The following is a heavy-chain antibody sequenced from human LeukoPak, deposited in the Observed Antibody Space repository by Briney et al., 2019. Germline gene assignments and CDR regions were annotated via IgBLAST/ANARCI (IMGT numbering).Heavy chain of an antibody. D-gene: IGHD3-3*01. J-gene: IGHJ4*02. Sequence: PSQTLSLTCTVSGGSISSGSYYWSWIRQPAGKGLEWIGRIYISGSTNYNPSLKSRVTISVDTSKNQFSLKLSSVTAADTAVYYCARGRMYYDFWSGYYEASPDYWGQGTLVTVSS. CDR1: GGSISSGSYY. CDR2: IYISGST. CDR3: ARGRMYYDFWSGYYEASPDY. V-gene: IGHV4-61*02.